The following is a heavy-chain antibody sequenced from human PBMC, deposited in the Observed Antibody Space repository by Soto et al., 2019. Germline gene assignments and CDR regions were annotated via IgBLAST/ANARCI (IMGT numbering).Heavy chain of an antibody. Sequence: GESLKISCKGSGYSFAGYWITWVRQKPGTGLEWMRRIDPSDSQTYYSPSFRGHVTISVTKSITTVFLQWSSLRASDTAMYYCARQIYDSDTGPNFQYYFDSWGQGAPVTVSS. CDR2: IDPSDSQT. CDR1: GYSFAGYW. V-gene: IGHV5-10-1*01. D-gene: IGHD3-22*01. J-gene: IGHJ4*02. CDR3: ARQIYDSDTGPNFQYYFDS.